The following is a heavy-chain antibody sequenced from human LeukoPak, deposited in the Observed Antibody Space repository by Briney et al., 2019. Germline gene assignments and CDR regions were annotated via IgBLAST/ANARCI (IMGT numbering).Heavy chain of an antibody. J-gene: IGHJ4*02. CDR2: ISGSGSTT. V-gene: IGHV3-23*01. CDR1: GFTFSSYA. CDR3: AKFFAPSGGASGWTWTIDY. Sequence: GGSLRLSCAASGFTFSSYAMTWVRQAPGKGLEWVAAISGSGSTTYSADLAKGRFIISRDNSKSTLYLQMNSLRADDTAVYHGAKFFAPSGGASGWTWTIDYWGQGTLVTVSS. D-gene: IGHD6-25*01.